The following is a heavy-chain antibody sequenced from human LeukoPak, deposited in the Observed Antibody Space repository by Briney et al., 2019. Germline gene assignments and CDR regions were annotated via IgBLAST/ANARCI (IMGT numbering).Heavy chain of an antibody. CDR1: GFTFSSYA. Sequence: GGSLRLSCAASGFTFSSYAMSWVRQAPGKGLEWVSAISGSGGSTYYADSVKGRFTISRDNSKNTLYLQMNSLRAEDTAVYYCARVSYYDSSGYFRSPYYYMDVWGKGTTVTVSS. J-gene: IGHJ6*03. CDR2: ISGSGGST. CDR3: ARVSYYDSSGYFRSPYYYMDV. D-gene: IGHD3-22*01. V-gene: IGHV3-23*01.